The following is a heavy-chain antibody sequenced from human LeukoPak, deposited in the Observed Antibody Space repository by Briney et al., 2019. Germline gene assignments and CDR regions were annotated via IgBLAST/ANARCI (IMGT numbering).Heavy chain of an antibody. CDR3: AKDPGAYGDYENDY. D-gene: IGHD4-17*01. CDR1: GFTFSSYG. J-gene: IGHJ4*02. Sequence: GGSLRLSCAASGFTFSSYGMHWVRQAPGKGLEWVAVISYDGSNKYYADSVKGRFTISRDNSKNTPYLQMNSLRAEDTAVYYCAKDPGAYGDYENDYWGQGTLVTVPS. V-gene: IGHV3-30*18. CDR2: ISYDGSNK.